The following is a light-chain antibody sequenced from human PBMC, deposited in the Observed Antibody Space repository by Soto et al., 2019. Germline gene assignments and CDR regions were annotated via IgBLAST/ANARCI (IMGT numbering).Light chain of an antibody. CDR2: GAS. V-gene: IGKV3-11*01. J-gene: IGKJ1*01. Sequence: EVVLTQSPATLSLSPGERATLSCRASQNVRTFLDWYQQKPGQAHRLLIYGASNRATGIPARFSGSGSGTDFTLTNSSLAPEDFAVYYCKPNSPWPPWTFGQGTRVEIQ. CDR3: KPNSPWPPWT. CDR1: QNVRTF.